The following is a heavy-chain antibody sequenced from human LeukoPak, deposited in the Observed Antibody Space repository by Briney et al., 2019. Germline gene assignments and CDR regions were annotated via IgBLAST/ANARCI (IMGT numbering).Heavy chain of an antibody. J-gene: IGHJ5*02. Sequence: PSQTLSLTCTVSGGSISSGSYYWSWIRQPAGKGLEWIGRIYTSGSTNYNPSLKSRVTISVDTSKNQFSLKLSSGTAADTAVYYCARDLYGDYAWGRWFDPWGQGTLVTVSS. D-gene: IGHD4-17*01. V-gene: IGHV4-61*02. CDR3: ARDLYGDYAWGRWFDP. CDR1: GGSISSGSYY. CDR2: IYTSGST.